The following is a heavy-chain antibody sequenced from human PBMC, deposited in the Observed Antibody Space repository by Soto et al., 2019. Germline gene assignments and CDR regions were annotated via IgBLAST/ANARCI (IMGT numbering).Heavy chain of an antibody. V-gene: IGHV4-61*01. CDR1: GGSVSSGSYY. Sequence: PSETLSLTCTVSGGSVSSGSYYWSWIRQPPGKGLEWIGYIYYSGSTNYNPSLKSRVTISVDTSKNQFSLKLSSVTAADTAVYYCARDRLVKIYGDYNYYYYYGMDVWGQGTTVTVSS. D-gene: IGHD4-17*01. CDR2: IYYSGST. J-gene: IGHJ6*02. CDR3: ARDRLVKIYGDYNYYYYYGMDV.